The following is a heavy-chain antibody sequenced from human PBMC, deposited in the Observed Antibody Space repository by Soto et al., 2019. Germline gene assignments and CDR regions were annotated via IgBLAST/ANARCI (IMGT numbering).Heavy chain of an antibody. CDR3: ARSSVHIAAAGRLDL. CDR1: GFAFRSHA. CDR2: ISSDGATK. Sequence: GGSLRLSCTASGFAFRSHAIQWVRQAPGKGLEWVAVISSDGATKYVADSLKGRFTISRDNFESTMSLQMNNLRPEDTALYYCARSSVHIAAAGRLDLWGPGT. J-gene: IGHJ5*02. D-gene: IGHD6-13*01. V-gene: IGHV3-30*14.